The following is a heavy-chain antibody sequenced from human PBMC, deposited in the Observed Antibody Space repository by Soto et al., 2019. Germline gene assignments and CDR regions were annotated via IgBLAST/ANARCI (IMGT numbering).Heavy chain of an antibody. CDR3: ARFPITMVRGVMGAFDI. V-gene: IGHV3-21*01. CDR1: GFTFSSYS. D-gene: IGHD3-10*01. CDR2: ISSSSSYI. J-gene: IGHJ3*02. Sequence: PGGSLRLSCAASGFTFSSYSMNWVRQAPGKGLEWVSSISSSSSYIYYADSVKGRFTISRDNAKNSLYLQMNSLRAEDTAVYFCARFPITMVRGVMGAFDIWGQGKMVTVSS.